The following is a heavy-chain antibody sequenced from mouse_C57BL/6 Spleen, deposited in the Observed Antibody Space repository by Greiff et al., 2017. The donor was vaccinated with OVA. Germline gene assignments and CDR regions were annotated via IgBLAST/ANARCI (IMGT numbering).Heavy chain of an antibody. J-gene: IGHJ2*01. CDR2: ISDGGSYT. D-gene: IGHD1-1*01. Sequence: EVHLVESGGGLVKPGGSLKLSCAASGFTFSNYAMSWVRQTPEKRLEWVATISDGGSYTYYPDNVKGRFTISRDNAKNNLYLQMSHLKSEDTAMYYCARASYGSGYYFDYWGQGTTLTVSS. V-gene: IGHV5-4*01. CDR3: ARASYGSGYYFDY. CDR1: GFTFSNYA.